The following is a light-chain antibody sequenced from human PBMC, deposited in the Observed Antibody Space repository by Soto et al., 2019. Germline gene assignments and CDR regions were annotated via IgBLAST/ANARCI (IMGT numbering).Light chain of an antibody. J-gene: IGKJ3*01. CDR3: QQSYNPPFT. CDR2: ATS. Sequence: DIQMTQSPSSLSASVGDRVTITCRASQSISTYLNWYQQKPGKAPKLLIYATSSLQSGVPSRFSGSESGTDFTLTISSLQPEDFATYYCQQSYNPPFTFGPGTKVDIK. V-gene: IGKV1-39*01. CDR1: QSISTY.